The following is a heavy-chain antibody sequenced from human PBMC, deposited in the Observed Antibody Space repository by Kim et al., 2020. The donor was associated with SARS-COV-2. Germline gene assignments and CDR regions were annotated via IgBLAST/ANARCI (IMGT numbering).Heavy chain of an antibody. V-gene: IGHV3-23*01. CDR2: ISGSGGNT. CDR3: ARDVRGTRAFDV. D-gene: IGHD1-1*01. CDR1: GFIFRNYA. Sequence: GGSLRLSCAASGFIFRNYAMTWVRQAPGKGLEWVSIISGSGGNTYYADSVMGRFTISRDNSKNTLDLQMNSLRAEDTAVYSCARDVRGTRAFDVWGQGTLVAVSS. J-gene: IGHJ3*01.